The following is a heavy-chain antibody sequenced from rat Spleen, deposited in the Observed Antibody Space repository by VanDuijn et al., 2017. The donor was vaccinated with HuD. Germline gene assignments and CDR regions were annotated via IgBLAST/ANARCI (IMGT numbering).Heavy chain of an antibody. V-gene: IGHV2-30*01. J-gene: IGHJ2*01. Sequence: QVQLKESGPGLVQPSQTLSLTCTVSGFSLTSYNVHWVRQPTGKGLEWMGVIWTGGSTDYNSALKSRLSISRDTSKSQVFLKMNSLQTEDTATYYCARDPTTDYYYPFDFWGQGVMVTVSS. D-gene: IGHD1-6*01. CDR1: GFSLTSYN. CDR2: IWTGGST. CDR3: ARDPTTDYYYPFDF.